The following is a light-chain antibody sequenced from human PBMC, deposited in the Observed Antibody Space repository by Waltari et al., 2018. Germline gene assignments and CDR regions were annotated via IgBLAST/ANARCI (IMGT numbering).Light chain of an antibody. Sequence: DIHMTQSPSTLSASVGDRVTITCRASQSISIWLAWYQQKPGKAPKLLIYKASSLESGVPSRFSGSGSGTEFTLTISSLQPDDFATYYCQQYNSYWTCGQGTKVEIK. CDR3: QQYNSYWT. J-gene: IGKJ1*01. V-gene: IGKV1-5*03. CDR2: KAS. CDR1: QSISIW.